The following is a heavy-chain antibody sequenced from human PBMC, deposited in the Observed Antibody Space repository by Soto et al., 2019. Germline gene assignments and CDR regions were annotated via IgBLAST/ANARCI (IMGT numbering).Heavy chain of an antibody. CDR2: ISCNSGSI. Sequence: EVQLVESGGGLVQPGRSLRLSCAASGFTFDDYAMHWVRQAPGKGLEWVSGISCNSGSIGYADSVKGRFTISRDNAKNSLYLQMNSLRAEDTALYYCAKDADILTSYYPFDIWGQGTMVTVSS. D-gene: IGHD3-9*01. V-gene: IGHV3-9*01. J-gene: IGHJ3*02. CDR1: GFTFDDYA. CDR3: AKDADILTSYYPFDI.